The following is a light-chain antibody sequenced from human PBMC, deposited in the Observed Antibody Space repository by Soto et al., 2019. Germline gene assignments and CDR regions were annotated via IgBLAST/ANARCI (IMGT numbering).Light chain of an antibody. J-gene: IGKJ2*01. Sequence: EIVMTQSPATLSVSPGERATLSCRASQSINSNLAWYHQKPGQVPRLLIYGSSTRATGIPARFSGSGSVTEFTLTISSLQSEEFAGYYCQQYNNWPYTFGQGTKLEIK. CDR3: QQYNNWPYT. V-gene: IGKV3-15*01. CDR2: GSS. CDR1: QSINSN.